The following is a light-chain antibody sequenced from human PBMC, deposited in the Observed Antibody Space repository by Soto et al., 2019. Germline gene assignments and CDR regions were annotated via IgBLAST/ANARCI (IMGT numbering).Light chain of an antibody. V-gene: IGKV1-8*01. CDR2: AAS. CDR3: QQYYSYTPLT. J-gene: IGKJ4*01. Sequence: AIQMTQSPSSFSASTGDRVTITCRASQGISSSLAWYQHKPGKAPKLLIFAASTLQSGVPSRFGGSGFGTDFTLTITCLQSEDFATYYCQQYYSYTPLTFGGGTKLEIK. CDR1: QGISSS.